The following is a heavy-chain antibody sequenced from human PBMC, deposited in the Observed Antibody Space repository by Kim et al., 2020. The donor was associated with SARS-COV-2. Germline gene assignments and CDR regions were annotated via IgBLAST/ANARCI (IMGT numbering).Heavy chain of an antibody. D-gene: IGHD5-18*01. Sequence: ADSVKGRFTISRDNAKNSLYLQMNSLRAEDTALYYCAKSGTAMVSPSFDYWGQGTLVTVSS. V-gene: IGHV3-9*01. J-gene: IGHJ4*02. CDR3: AKSGTAMVSPSFDY.